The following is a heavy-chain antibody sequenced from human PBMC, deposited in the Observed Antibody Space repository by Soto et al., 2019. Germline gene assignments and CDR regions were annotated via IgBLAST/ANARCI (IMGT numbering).Heavy chain of an antibody. Sequence: QVQLVESGGGVVQPGRSLRLSCAASGLTFSSYGMHWVRQAPGKGLEWVAVIWYDGSNKYYADSVKGRFTISRDNSKNTLYLQMNSLRAEDTAVYYCARGKLTFSGFDYWGQGTLVTVSS. CDR2: IWYDGSNK. D-gene: IGHD1-7*01. CDR1: GLTFSSYG. CDR3: ARGKLTFSGFDY. V-gene: IGHV3-33*01. J-gene: IGHJ4*02.